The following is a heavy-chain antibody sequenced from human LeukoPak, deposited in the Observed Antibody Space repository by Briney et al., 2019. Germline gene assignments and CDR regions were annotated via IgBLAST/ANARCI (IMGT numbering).Heavy chain of an antibody. CDR1: GYTFTSYA. CDR3: ARDRAGITMVRGVAQGSKLDYYYYYGMDV. J-gene: IGHJ6*04. CDR2: INTNTGNP. Sequence: ASVKVSCKASGYTFTSYAMNWVRQAPGQGLEWMGWINTNTGNPTYAQGFTGRFVFSLDTSVSTAYLQICSLKAEDTAVYYCARDRAGITMVRGVAQGSKLDYYYYYGMDVWGKGTTVTVSS. D-gene: IGHD3-10*01. V-gene: IGHV7-4-1*01.